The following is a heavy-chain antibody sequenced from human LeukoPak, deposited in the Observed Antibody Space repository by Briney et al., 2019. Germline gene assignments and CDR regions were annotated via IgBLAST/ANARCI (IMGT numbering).Heavy chain of an antibody. CDR2: INWDGGTS. D-gene: IGHD6-13*01. CDR1: GIFDDYG. V-gene: IGHV3-20*04. CDR3: ARDLSSSWFSLAY. J-gene: IGHJ4*02. Sequence: GGSLRLSCTGSGIFDDYGMSWVRQAPGKGLEWVAGINWDGGTSAYADAVKGRFTISRDNAKNSLYLQTNSLRVDDTALYYCARDLSSSWFSLAYWGQGTLVTVSS.